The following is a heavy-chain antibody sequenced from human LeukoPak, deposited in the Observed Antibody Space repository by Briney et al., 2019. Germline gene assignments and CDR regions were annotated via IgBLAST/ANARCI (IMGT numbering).Heavy chain of an antibody. CDR3: ANFGPYYYGSGTSN. Sequence: GRSLRLSCAASGFTFSSYAMSWVRQAPGKGLEWVSAISGSGGSTYYADSVKGRFTISRDNSKNTLYLQMNSLRAEDTAVYYCANFGPYYYGSGTSNWGQGTLVTVSS. CDR1: GFTFSSYA. CDR2: ISGSGGST. D-gene: IGHD3-10*01. J-gene: IGHJ4*02. V-gene: IGHV3-23*01.